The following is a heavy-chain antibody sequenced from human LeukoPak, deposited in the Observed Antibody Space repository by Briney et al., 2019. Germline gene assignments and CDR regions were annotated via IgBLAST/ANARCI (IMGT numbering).Heavy chain of an antibody. V-gene: IGHV5-51*01. D-gene: IGHD3-9*01. CDR3: ARQKNYDILTGYFQAYGRDYGMDV. J-gene: IGHJ6*02. Sequence: GESLKISCKGSGYSFTSYWIGWVRQMPGKGLEWMGIIYPGDPDTRYSPSFQGQVTISADKSISTAYLQWSSLKASDTAMYYCARQKNYDILTGYFQAYGRDYGMDVWGQGTTVTVSS. CDR2: IYPGDPDT. CDR1: GYSFTSYW.